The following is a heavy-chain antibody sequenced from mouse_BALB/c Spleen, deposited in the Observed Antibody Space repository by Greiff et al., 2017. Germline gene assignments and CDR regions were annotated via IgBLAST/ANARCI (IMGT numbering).Heavy chain of an antibody. D-gene: IGHD2-14*01. J-gene: IGHJ4*01. CDR3: TRGYRYDFAMDY. V-gene: IGHV6-6*02. CDR2: IRLKSNNYAT. Sequence: EVKVEESGGGLVQPGGSMKLSCVASGFTFSNYWMNWVRQSPEKGLEWVAEIRLKSNNYATHYAESVKGRFTISRDDSKSSVYLQMNNLRAEDTGIYYCTRGYRYDFAMDYWGQGTSVTVSS. CDR1: GFTFSNYW.